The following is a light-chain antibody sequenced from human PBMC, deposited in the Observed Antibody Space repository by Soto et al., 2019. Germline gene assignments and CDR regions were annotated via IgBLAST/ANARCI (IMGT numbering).Light chain of an antibody. V-gene: IGKV3-20*01. J-gene: IGKJ5*01. Sequence: EIVLTQSPATLSLSPGERATLSCRASQSVSSSYLAWYQHKPGQAPRLLIYGASSRATGIPDRFSGSGSGTDFTLTISRLEPEDFAVYYCQQYGTSRHGTFGQGTRLEIK. CDR1: QSVSSSY. CDR2: GAS. CDR3: QQYGTSRHGT.